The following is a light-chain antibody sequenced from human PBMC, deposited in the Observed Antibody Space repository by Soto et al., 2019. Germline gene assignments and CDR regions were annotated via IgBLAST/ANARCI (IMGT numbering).Light chain of an antibody. CDR2: GAS. CDR3: QQYNNWPPLIT. V-gene: IGKV3-15*01. J-gene: IGKJ3*01. CDR1: QSVSSN. Sequence: EIVMTQSPATLSVSPGERATLSCRASQSVSSNLAWYQQKPGQAPRLLIYGASTRATGIPARFSGSGSGTECTLTISSLQSEDFAVYYCQQYNNWPPLITFGPGTKVDIK.